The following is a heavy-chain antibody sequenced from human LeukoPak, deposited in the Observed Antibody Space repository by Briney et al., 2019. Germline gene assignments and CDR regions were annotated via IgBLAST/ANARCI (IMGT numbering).Heavy chain of an antibody. D-gene: IGHD6-13*01. J-gene: IGHJ4*02. Sequence: PSETLSLTCTVSGGSISSYQWSWIRQPPGKGLEWIGYISYSGFTNYNPSLKSRVTISLDTSKNQFSLKLTSVTAADTAVYYCARGVYIAAAQYAYWGQGTLVTVSS. CDR2: ISYSGFT. CDR3: ARGVYIAAAQYAY. CDR1: GGSISSYQ. V-gene: IGHV4-59*08.